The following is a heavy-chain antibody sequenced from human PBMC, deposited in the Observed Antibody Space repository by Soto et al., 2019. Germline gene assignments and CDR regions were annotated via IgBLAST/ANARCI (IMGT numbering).Heavy chain of an antibody. CDR2: IIPIFGTA. CDR3: ARDKGGFGELSRWDYYYYYCMDV. CDR1: GGTFSSYA. J-gene: IGHJ6*02. V-gene: IGHV1-69*01. D-gene: IGHD3-10*01. Sequence: QVQLVQSGAEVKKPGSSVKVSCKASGGTFSSYAISWVRQAPGQGLEWMGGIIPIFGTANYAQKFQGRVTITADEYSSTAYMELSSLRSEDTAVYYCARDKGGFGELSRWDYYYYYCMDVWGQGTTVTVS.